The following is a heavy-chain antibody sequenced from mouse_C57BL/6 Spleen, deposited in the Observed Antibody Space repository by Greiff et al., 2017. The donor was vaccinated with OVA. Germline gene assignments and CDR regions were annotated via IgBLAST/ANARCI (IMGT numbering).Heavy chain of an antibody. CDR2: IHPNSGST. Sequence: VKLQQPGAELVKPGASVKLSCKASGYTFTSYWMHWVKQRPGQGLEWIGMIHPNSGSTNYNEKFKSKATLTVDKSSSTAYMQLSSLTSESSAIYYCARDYYGSSCGYFDVWGTGTTVTVSS. D-gene: IGHD1-1*01. J-gene: IGHJ1*03. V-gene: IGHV1-64*01. CDR3: ARDYYGSSCGYFDV. CDR1: GYTFTSYW.